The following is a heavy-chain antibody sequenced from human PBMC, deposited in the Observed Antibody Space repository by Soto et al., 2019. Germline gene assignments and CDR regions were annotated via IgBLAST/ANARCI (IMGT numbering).Heavy chain of an antibody. J-gene: IGHJ6*02. D-gene: IGHD2-2*01. Sequence: ASVKVSCKASGYDFTAYDINWWRQASGQGLEGMGWMNPINGATGSARRFQGRVSMTRNTATATAYLELTSLRSDDSAVYFCGRGPSPRAPAGGTPYYYAMDVWGQGTTVTVSS. CDR2: MNPINGAT. CDR3: GRGPSPRAPAGGTPYYYAMDV. CDR1: GYDFTAYD. V-gene: IGHV1-8*02.